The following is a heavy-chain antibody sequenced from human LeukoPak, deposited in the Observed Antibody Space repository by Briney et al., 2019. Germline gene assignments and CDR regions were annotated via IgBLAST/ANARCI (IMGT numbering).Heavy chain of an antibody. CDR3: AKALHGSGGSPPFDP. Sequence: PGGSLRLSCAASGFTFSNYAMSWVRQAPGKGLEWVSAISGSGGSTYYADSVKGRFTISRDNSKNTLYLQMNSLRAEDTAVYYCAKALHGSGGSPPFDPWGQGTLVTVSS. CDR1: GFTFSNYA. CDR2: ISGSGGST. D-gene: IGHD2-15*01. J-gene: IGHJ5*02. V-gene: IGHV3-23*01.